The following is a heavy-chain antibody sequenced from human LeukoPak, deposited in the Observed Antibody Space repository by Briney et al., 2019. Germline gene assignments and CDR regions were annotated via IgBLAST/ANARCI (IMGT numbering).Heavy chain of an antibody. J-gene: IGHJ5*02. Sequence: SETLSLTCTVSGGSISGSSYYWGWIRQPPGKGLEWIGSIYYSGSTYYNPSLKSRVTMSVDTSKNQFSLKLSSVTAADTAVYYCARDGPVEPAAISHIVATINWFDPWGQGTLVTVSS. CDR1: GGSISGSSYY. D-gene: IGHD5-12*01. CDR3: ARDGPVEPAAISHIVATINWFDP. CDR2: IYYSGST. V-gene: IGHV4-39*07.